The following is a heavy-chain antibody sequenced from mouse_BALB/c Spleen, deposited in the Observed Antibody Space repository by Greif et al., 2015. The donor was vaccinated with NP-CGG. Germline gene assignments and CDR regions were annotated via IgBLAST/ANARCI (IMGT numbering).Heavy chain of an antibody. CDR2: IDPENGDT. J-gene: IGHJ4*01. V-gene: IGHV14-4*02. D-gene: IGHD3-2*01. CDR1: GFNIKDYY. Sequence: VQLQQSGAELVRSGASVKLSCTASGFNIKDYYMHWVKQRPEQGLEWIGWIDPENGDTEYAPKFQGKATMTADTSSNTAYLQLSSLTSEDTAVYYCNEGTDSSGMDYWGQGTSVTVSS. CDR3: NEGTDSSGMDY.